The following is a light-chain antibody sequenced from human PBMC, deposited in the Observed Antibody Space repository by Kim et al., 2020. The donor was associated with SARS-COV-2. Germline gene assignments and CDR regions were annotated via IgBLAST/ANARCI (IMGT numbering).Light chain of an antibody. CDR3: QSYDSSTPVV. J-gene: IGLJ2*01. CDR1: RGSIASND. CDR2: EDN. Sequence: KTVTIACTRSRGSIASNDVQWYQQRPGSSPTTVIYEDNQRPSGVPDRFSGSIDSSSNSASLTISGLKTEDEADYYCQSYDSSTPVVFGGGTQLTVL. V-gene: IGLV6-57*01.